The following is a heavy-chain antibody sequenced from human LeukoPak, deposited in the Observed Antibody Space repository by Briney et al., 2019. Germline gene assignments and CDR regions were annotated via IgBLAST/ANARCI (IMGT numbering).Heavy chain of an antibody. D-gene: IGHD6-13*01. CDR3: ARKDGYSSSWSFDY. J-gene: IGHJ4*02. Sequence: GGSLRLSCAASGFTVSSNYMSWVRQAPGKGLEWVSVIYSGGSTYYADSVKGRFTISRDNAKNSLYLQMNSLRAEDTAVYYCARKDGYSSSWSFDYWGQGTLVTVSS. CDR2: IYSGGST. V-gene: IGHV3-53*01. CDR1: GFTVSSNY.